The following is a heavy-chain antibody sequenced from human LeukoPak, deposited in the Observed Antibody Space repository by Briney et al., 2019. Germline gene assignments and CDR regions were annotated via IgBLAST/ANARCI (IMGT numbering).Heavy chain of an antibody. CDR1: GFSLSDYV. D-gene: IGHD1-26*01. J-gene: IGHJ4*02. Sequence: PGRSLRLSCAASGFSLSDYVMHWVRQAPGKGLEWVAVIWYDGSKKYYADSVKGRFTISRDESKHTLYLQMSSLRAEDTAVFYCARYSGTYSGFDYWGQGTLVTVSS. CDR2: IWYDGSKK. CDR3: ARYSGTYSGFDY. V-gene: IGHV3-33*01.